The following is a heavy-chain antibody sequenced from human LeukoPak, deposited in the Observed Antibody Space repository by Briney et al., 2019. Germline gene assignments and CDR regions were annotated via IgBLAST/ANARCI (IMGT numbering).Heavy chain of an antibody. CDR1: GGTFSTYA. Sequence: SVKVSCKASGGTFSTYAISWVRQAPGQGLEWMGGIIPIFGTTNYAQRFQGRVTITADKSTRTAYMELSSLRSEDTAVYYCARDNDSRDPPHFDYWGQGTLVTVSS. J-gene: IGHJ4*02. D-gene: IGHD3-16*01. V-gene: IGHV1-69*06. CDR2: IIPIFGTT. CDR3: ARDNDSRDPPHFDY.